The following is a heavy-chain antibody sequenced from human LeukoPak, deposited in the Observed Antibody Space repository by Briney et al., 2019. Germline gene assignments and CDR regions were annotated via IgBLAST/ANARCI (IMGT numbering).Heavy chain of an antibody. Sequence: SETLSLTCAVSGYSISSGYYWGWIRQPPGKGLEWIGSIYHSGSTYYNPSLKSRVTISVDTSKNQFSLKLSSVTAADTAVYNCATTGVRGIRDWFDPWGQGTLVTVSS. CDR3: ATTGVRGIRDWFDP. CDR1: GYSISSGYY. J-gene: IGHJ5*02. V-gene: IGHV4-38-2*01. D-gene: IGHD3-10*01. CDR2: IYHSGST.